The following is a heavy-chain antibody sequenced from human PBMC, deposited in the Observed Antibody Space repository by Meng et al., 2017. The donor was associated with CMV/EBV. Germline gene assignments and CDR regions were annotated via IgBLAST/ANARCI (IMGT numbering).Heavy chain of an antibody. CDR2: MNPHSGNT. V-gene: IGHV1-8*01. D-gene: IGHD3-3*01. Sequence: ASVKVSCKGLRYTFTTYDINWVRQAPGQGLEWMGWMNPHSGNTGYAQKFQGRVTLTRDISTSTAYMELKTLRPDDTAIYYCARGPYPDEDFWSGYNWFDPWGQGTLVTVSS. CDR3: ARGPYPDEDFWSGYNWFDP. J-gene: IGHJ5*02. CDR1: RYTFTTYD.